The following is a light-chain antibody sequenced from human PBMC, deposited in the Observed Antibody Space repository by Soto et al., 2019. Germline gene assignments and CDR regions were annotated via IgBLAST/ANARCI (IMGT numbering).Light chain of an antibody. CDR2: GAS. CDR1: QIILSN. J-gene: IGKJ1*01. CDR3: QQSYSRPQT. V-gene: IGKV3D-15*01. Sequence: EIVMTQSPATLSVTPGERVTLSCSASQIILSNLAWYQQQPGQAPRLLMYGASSRATDIPDRFSGSGSGTDFTLTISSLQPENFANYFCQQSYSRPQTFGQGRKV.